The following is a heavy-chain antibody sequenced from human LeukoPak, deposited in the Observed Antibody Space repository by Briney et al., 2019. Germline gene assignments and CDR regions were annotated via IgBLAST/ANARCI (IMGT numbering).Heavy chain of an antibody. CDR1: GGSISSYY. J-gene: IGHJ4*02. Sequence: SETLSLTCTVSGGSISSYYWSWIRQPAGKGLEWIGRIYTSGSTNYNPSLKSRVTMSVDTSKNQFSLKLSSVTAADTAVYYCARFPPRDGSGSYKPTYYFDYWGQGTLVTVSS. V-gene: IGHV4-4*07. CDR2: IYTSGST. D-gene: IGHD3-10*01. CDR3: ARFPPRDGSGSYKPTYYFDY.